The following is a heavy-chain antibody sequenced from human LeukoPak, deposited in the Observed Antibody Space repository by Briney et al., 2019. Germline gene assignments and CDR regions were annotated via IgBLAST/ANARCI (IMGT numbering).Heavy chain of an antibody. D-gene: IGHD3-10*02. CDR1: GFTLSSYG. J-gene: IGHJ6*04. CDR3: AELGITMIGGV. Sequence: GGPLRLSCAASGFTLSSYGMSWVRQAPGKGLEWVSAISSSGSTIYYADSVKGRFTISRDNAKNSLYLQMNSLRAEDTAVYYCAELGITMIGGVWGKGTTVTISS. V-gene: IGHV3-48*04. CDR2: ISSSGSTI.